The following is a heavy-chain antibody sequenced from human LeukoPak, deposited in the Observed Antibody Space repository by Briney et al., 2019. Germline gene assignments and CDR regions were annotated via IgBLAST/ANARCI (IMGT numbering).Heavy chain of an antibody. V-gene: IGHV1-8*03. D-gene: IGHD3-10*01. CDR3: ARNVEFVTLRGVNAF. J-gene: IGHJ3*01. Sequence: ASVKVSCKASGYTFTSYDINWVRQAIGQGLEWMGWMNPNSGDTGYARKFQGRVTITRNTSVSTVYMELSSLRSEDTAIYYCARNVEFVTLRGVNAFWGQGTMVTVSS. CDR2: MNPNSGDT. CDR1: GYTFTSYD.